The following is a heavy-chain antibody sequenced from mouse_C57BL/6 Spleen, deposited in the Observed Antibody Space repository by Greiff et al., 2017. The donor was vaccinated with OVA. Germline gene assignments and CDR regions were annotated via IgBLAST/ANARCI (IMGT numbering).Heavy chain of an antibody. Sequence: QVQLQQPGAELVRPGTSVKLSCKASGYTFTSYWMHWVKQRPGQGLEWIGVIDPSDSYTNYNQKFKGKATLTVDTSSSTAYMQLSSLTSEDSAVYYCARKEVVAPFDYWGKGTTLTVSS. D-gene: IGHD1-1*01. J-gene: IGHJ2*01. V-gene: IGHV1-59*01. CDR1: GYTFTSYW. CDR3: ARKEVVAPFDY. CDR2: IDPSDSYT.